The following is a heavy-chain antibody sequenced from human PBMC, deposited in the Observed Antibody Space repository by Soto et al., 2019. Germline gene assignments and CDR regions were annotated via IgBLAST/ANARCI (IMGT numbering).Heavy chain of an antibody. CDR1: GGSIDSTSYF. V-gene: IGHV4-39*01. D-gene: IGHD6-6*01. CDR3: ARSTRKVYYYMDV. Sequence: PSETLSLTCTVSGGSIDSTSYFWGWIRQPPGKGLEWIGSIYYSGSTYYNPSLRSRVTISVDSSKNQFSLKVSSVIAADTAVYYCARSTRKVYYYMDVWGKGTTVTVSS. CDR2: IYYSGST. J-gene: IGHJ6*03.